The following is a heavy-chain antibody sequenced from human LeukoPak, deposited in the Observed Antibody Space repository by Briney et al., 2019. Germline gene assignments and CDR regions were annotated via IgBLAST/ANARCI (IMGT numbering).Heavy chain of an antibody. Sequence: GASVKVSCKASGYTFTSYGISGVRQAPGQGLEWMGWISAYNGKTNYAQKLQGRVTMTTDTSTSTAYMELRSLRSDDTAVYYCARTRREVPDYDFWSGYYPWDAFDIWGQGTMVTVSS. CDR2: ISAYNGKT. CDR1: GYTFTSYG. CDR3: ARTRREVPDYDFWSGYYPWDAFDI. V-gene: IGHV1-18*01. D-gene: IGHD3-3*01. J-gene: IGHJ3*02.